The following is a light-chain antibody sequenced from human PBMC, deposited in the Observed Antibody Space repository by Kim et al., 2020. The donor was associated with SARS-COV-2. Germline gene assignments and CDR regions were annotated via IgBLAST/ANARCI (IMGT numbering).Light chain of an antibody. CDR3: AAWDTSLGVWV. CDR1: SNKVGYKT. Sequence: QTRKLTGTGNSNKVGYKTAAWLQNHRGHPHKLLSYRNNNRPSGISERLSASRSGNTASLTITGVQAKDEADDNCAAWDTSLGVWVFGGGTKLTV. V-gene: IGLV10-54*01. J-gene: IGLJ3*02. CDR2: RNN.